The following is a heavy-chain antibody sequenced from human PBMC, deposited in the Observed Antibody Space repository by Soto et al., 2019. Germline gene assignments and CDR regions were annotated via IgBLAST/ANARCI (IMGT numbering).Heavy chain of an antibody. D-gene: IGHD2-8*01. Sequence: EVQLVESGGGLVKPGGSLRLSCAASGFTFSNAWMSWVRQAPGKGLEWVGRIKSKTDGGTTDYAAPVKGRFTISRDDSKNTLYLQMNSLKTEDTAVYYCTGHIVLMVYAMGLLYWGQGILVTVSS. CDR2: IKSKTDGGTT. CDR1: GFTFSNAW. J-gene: IGHJ4*02. V-gene: IGHV3-15*01. CDR3: TGHIVLMVYAMGLLY.